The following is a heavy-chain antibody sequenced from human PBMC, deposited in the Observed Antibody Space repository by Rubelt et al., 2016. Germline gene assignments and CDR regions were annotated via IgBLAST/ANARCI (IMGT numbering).Heavy chain of an antibody. V-gene: IGHV1-18*01. D-gene: IGHD1-26*01. Sequence: QVQLVQSGAEVKKPGASVKVSCKASGYTFTSYGISWVRQAPGQGLEWMGWLSVYNGNTNYGQKRQGRVNRTNDTSTSTAYMGLSSLGSEDTAVYYCARGSGSDTLDYWGQGTLVTVSS. CDR2: LSVYNGNT. CDR1: GYTFTSYG. CDR3: ARGSGSDTLDY. J-gene: IGHJ4*02.